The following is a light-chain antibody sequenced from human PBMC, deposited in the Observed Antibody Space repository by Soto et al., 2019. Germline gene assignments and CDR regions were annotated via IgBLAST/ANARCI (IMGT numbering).Light chain of an antibody. V-gene: IGLV1-47*01. Sequence: QSVLTQPPSASGTPGQSVTITWSENTSNIASNYVYWYQQFPGTAPKLLISRNGQRPSGVPDRFSGSKSGTSASLAISGLRSEDEAVYFCATWDDSLSGVFGGGTQLTVL. CDR1: TSNIASNY. CDR2: RNG. CDR3: ATWDDSLSGV. J-gene: IGLJ2*01.